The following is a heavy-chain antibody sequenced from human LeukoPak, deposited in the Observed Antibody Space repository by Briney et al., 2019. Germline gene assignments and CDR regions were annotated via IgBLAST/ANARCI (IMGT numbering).Heavy chain of an antibody. Sequence: GGSLRLSCAASGFTFSSYSMNWVRQAPGKGLEWVSSISSSSSYIYYADSVKGRFTISRDNAKNSLYLQMNSLRAEDTAVYYCGSRGFGSNYFDYWGQGTLVTVSS. CDR2: ISSSSSYI. J-gene: IGHJ4*02. D-gene: IGHD2/OR15-2a*01. CDR3: GSRGFGSNYFDY. CDR1: GFTFSSYS. V-gene: IGHV3-21*01.